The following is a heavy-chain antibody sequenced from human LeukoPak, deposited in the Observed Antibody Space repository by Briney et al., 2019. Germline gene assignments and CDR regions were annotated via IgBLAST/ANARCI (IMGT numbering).Heavy chain of an antibody. Sequence: SETLSLTCTVSGGSISSSSYYWGWIRQPPGKGLEWIGSIYYSGSTYYNPSLKSRVTISVDTSKNQFSLKLSSVTAADTAVYYCARRRINWYSDLWGRGTLVTVSS. D-gene: IGHD2/OR15-2a*01. J-gene: IGHJ2*01. V-gene: IGHV4-39*01. CDR2: IYYSGST. CDR3: ARRRINWYSDL. CDR1: GGSISSSSYY.